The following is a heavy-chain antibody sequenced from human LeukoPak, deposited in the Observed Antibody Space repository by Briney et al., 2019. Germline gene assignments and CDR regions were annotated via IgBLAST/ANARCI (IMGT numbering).Heavy chain of an antibody. D-gene: IGHD3-22*01. CDR2: ISGSGDNT. J-gene: IGHJ4*02. CDR3: AKGSYYDSSGSFYFDY. CDR1: GFTFSSYA. V-gene: IGHV3-23*01. Sequence: GGSLRLSCAASGFTFSSYAMSWVRQAPGKGLEWVSGISGSGDNTYYADSVKGRFTISRDNSKNTLYVQVNSLGTEDTAAYYCAKGSYYDSSGSFYFDYWGQGTLGTVSS.